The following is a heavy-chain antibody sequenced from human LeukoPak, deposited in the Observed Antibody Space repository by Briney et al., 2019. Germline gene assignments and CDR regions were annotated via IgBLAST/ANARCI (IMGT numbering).Heavy chain of an antibody. CDR3: ARGMGSSSGWYYYYGMDV. J-gene: IGHJ6*02. CDR2: IYSGGST. V-gene: IGHV3-53*01. Sequence: GGSLRLSCAASGFTFSSYSMNWVRQAPGKGLEWVSVIYSGGSTYYADSVKGRFTISRDNSKNTLYLQMNSLRAEDTAVYYCARGMGSSSGWYYYYGMDVWGQGTAVTVSS. CDR1: GFTFSSYS. D-gene: IGHD6-19*01.